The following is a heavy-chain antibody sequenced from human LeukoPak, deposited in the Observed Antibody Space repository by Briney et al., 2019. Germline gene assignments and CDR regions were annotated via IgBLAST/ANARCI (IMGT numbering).Heavy chain of an antibody. CDR3: ARESYGYLTAAGTPNWFDP. CDR1: GFTFSSHG. Sequence: GGSLRLSCAASGFTFSSHGMSWVRQAPGKGLEWVSTISGSGDNTYYADSVKGRFTISRDNAKNTLYLQMNSLRAEDTAVYYCARESYGYLTAAGTPNWFDPWGQGTLVTVSS. CDR2: ISGSGDNT. D-gene: IGHD6-13*01. V-gene: IGHV3-23*01. J-gene: IGHJ5*02.